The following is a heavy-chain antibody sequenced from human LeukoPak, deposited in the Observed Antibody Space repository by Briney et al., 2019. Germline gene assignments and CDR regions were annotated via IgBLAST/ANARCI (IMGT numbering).Heavy chain of an antibody. CDR2: TYYRSKWYR. D-gene: IGHD1-26*01. Sequence: SQTLSLTCALSGDSVSSNSAAWNWIRQSPSRGLEWLGRTYYRSKWYRGCAVSVKSRITINPDTSKNQFSLQLNSVTPEDTAVYYCARGGSYPLDYWGQGTLVTVSS. CDR3: ARGGSYPLDY. J-gene: IGHJ4*02. CDR1: GDSVSSNSAA. V-gene: IGHV6-1*01.